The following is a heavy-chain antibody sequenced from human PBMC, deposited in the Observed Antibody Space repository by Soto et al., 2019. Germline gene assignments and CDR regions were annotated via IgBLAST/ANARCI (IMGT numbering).Heavy chain of an antibody. CDR2: TYPSDSDT. Sequence: GESLEISSKVSRYTFTSYWIGWVRQMPGEGLEWMGVTYPSDSDTRYSPSFQGQVTISADKSLTTAYLQWSSLKASDTAMYYCVRSGTSSGRFSDYWGQGNLVTVSS. CDR3: VRSGTSSGRFSDY. CDR1: RYTFTSYW. V-gene: IGHV5-51*01. J-gene: IGHJ4*01. D-gene: IGHD2-8*01.